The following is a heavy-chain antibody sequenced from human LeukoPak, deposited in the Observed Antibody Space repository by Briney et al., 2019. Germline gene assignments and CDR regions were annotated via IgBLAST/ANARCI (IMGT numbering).Heavy chain of an antibody. CDR2: IYYSGST. J-gene: IGHJ6*03. CDR1: GGSISSYY. D-gene: IGHD3-22*01. Sequence: SETLSLTCTVSGGSISSYYWSWIRQPPGQGLECVGYIYYSGSTNYNPSLKSRVTISVDTSRNQFSLKLSSVTAADMAVYYCARARNDGISSGYPIYYYYYYMDVWGKGTTVTAS. V-gene: IGHV4-59*01. CDR3: ARARNDGISSGYPIYYYYYYMDV.